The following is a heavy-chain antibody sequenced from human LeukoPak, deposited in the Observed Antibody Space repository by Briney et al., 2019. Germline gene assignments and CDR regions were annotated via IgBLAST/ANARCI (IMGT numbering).Heavy chain of an antibody. D-gene: IGHD6-13*01. Sequence: SETLSLTCAVYGGSLSGYYWSWIRQPPGKGLEWIGEINHSGSTNYNPSLKSRVTISVDTSKNQFSPKLSSVTAADTAVYYCARESVSYSSSWYFDYWGQGTLVTVSS. J-gene: IGHJ4*02. CDR3: ARESVSYSSSWYFDY. V-gene: IGHV4-34*01. CDR2: INHSGST. CDR1: GGSLSGYY.